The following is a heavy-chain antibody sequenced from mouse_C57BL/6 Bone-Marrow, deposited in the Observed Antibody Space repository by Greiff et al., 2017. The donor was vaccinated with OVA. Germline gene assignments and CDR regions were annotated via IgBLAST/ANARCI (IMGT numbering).Heavy chain of an antibody. Sequence: QVQLQQSGAELVRPGASVKLSCKASGYTFTDYYINWVKQRPGQGLEWIARIYPGSGNTYYNEKFKGKATLTAEKSSSTAYMQLSSLTSEDSAVYFCAREGPYGNYGDWFAYWGQGTLVTVSA. CDR1: GYTFTDYY. CDR2: IYPGSGNT. J-gene: IGHJ3*01. D-gene: IGHD2-1*01. V-gene: IGHV1-76*01. CDR3: AREGPYGNYGDWFAY.